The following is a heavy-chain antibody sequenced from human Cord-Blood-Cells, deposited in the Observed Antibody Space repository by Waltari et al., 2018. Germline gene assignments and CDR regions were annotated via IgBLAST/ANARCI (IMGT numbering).Heavy chain of an antibody. V-gene: IGHV3-48*03. Sequence: EVQLVASGGGLVQPGGSLRLSCAASGFSFSSYEMNWVCQAPGKGLAWVSYISSSGSTRYYAESVKGRFTISRDNAKNSLYLQMNSLRAEDTAVYYCAGDTWYFDRWGRGTLVTVSS. CDR1: GFSFSSYE. CDR3: AGDTWYFDR. CDR2: ISSSGSTR. J-gene: IGHJ2*01.